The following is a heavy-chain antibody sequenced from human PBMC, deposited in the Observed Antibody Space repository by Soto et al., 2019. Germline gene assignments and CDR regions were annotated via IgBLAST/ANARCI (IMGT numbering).Heavy chain of an antibody. D-gene: IGHD1-26*01. CDR2: IIPIFGTT. CDR1: GGTFSRYG. Sequence: QVQLVQSGAEVKKPGSSVKVSCTASGGTFSRYGFTWVRQAPGQGFQWMGGIIPIFGTTHYEQNFQGRLSITADESTSTVCMELSSLRSDDTAIYFCARTYYQWEALHYFDFWGQGTLVTVSS. J-gene: IGHJ4*02. V-gene: IGHV1-69*01. CDR3: ARTYYQWEALHYFDF.